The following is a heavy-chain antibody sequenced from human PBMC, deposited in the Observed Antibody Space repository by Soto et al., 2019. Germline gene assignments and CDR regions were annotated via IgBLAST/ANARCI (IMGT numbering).Heavy chain of an antibody. D-gene: IGHD3-3*01. Sequence: GASVKVSCKASGYTFTSYGISWVRQAPGQGLEWMGWISAYNGNTNYAQKLQGRVTMTTDTSTSTAYMELRSLRSDDTAVYYCARETADYYYFWSGYHAAMDGWGKGTTVTVSS. J-gene: IGHJ6*03. CDR2: ISAYNGNT. CDR1: GYTFTSYG. CDR3: ARETADYYYFWSGYHAAMDG. V-gene: IGHV1-18*01.